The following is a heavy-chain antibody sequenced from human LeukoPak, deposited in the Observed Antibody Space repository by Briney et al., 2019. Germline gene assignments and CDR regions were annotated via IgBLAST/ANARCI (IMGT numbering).Heavy chain of an antibody. D-gene: IGHD6-13*01. V-gene: IGHV3-23*01. CDR3: ARDLMGIAYRGAFYH. Sequence: GGSLRLSCAAPGFTLSSYAMSWVRQAPGKGLEWVSAISDTGNTYHADSVRGRFTISRDSSKNTLFLQMNRLTPEDAAVYYCARDLMGIAYRGAFYHWGQGTLVTVSS. J-gene: IGHJ5*02. CDR2: ISDTGNT. CDR1: GFTLSSYA.